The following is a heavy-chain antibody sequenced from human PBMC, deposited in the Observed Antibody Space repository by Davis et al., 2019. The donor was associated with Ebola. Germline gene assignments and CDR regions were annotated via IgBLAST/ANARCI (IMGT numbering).Heavy chain of an antibody. CDR3: ARRHSGSIIDY. Sequence: PGGSLRLSCAASGFTFSSYGMHWARQAPGKGLEWVAVIWFDGSNKYYADSVKGRFTISRDNSKNTLYLQMNSLRAEDTAVYYCARRHSGSIIDYWGQGTLVTVSS. CDR1: GFTFSSYG. D-gene: IGHD6-19*01. V-gene: IGHV3-33*01. CDR2: IWFDGSNK. J-gene: IGHJ4*02.